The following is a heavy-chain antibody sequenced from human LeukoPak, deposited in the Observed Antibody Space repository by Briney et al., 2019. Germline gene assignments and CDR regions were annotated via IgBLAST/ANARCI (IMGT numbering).Heavy chain of an antibody. CDR1: GGSISSYY. V-gene: IGHV4-59*08. J-gene: IGHJ5*02. Sequence: SETLSLTCTVSGGSISSYYWSWIRQPPGKGLEWIGYIYYSGSTNYNPSLKSRVTISVDTSKNQFSLKLSSVTAADTAVYYCATGRSGSSWYRGFDPWGQGTLVTVSS. CDR2: IYYSGST. D-gene: IGHD6-13*01. CDR3: ATGRSGSSWYRGFDP.